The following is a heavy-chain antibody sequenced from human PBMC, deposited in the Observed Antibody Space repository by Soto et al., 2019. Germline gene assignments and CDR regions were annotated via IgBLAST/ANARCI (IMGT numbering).Heavy chain of an antibody. V-gene: IGHV3-7*04. D-gene: IGHD6-19*01. J-gene: IGHJ5*02. CDR2: IKQDGSEE. Sequence: EVQLVESGGGLVQPGGSLRLSCADSGFSSSPFWMTWVRQAPGKGLEWVALIKQDGSEELYVDSVKGRFTISRDNAKNSVCLQMDSLRVEVTVVYYCTGGSGWVQTAWGQGTLVTVSS. CDR3: TGGSGWVQTA. CDR1: GFSSSPFW.